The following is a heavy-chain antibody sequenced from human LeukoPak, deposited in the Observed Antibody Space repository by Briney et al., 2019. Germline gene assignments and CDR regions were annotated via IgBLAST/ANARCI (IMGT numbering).Heavy chain of an antibody. CDR3: AKASYYDSSGDYYYYGMDV. Sequence: GGSLRLSCAASGFTFSSYAMSWVRQAPGKGLEWVSAISGSGGSTYYADSVKGRFTISRDNSKNTLYLQMNSLRAEDTAVYYCAKASYYDSSGDYYYYGMDVWGQGTTVTVSS. CDR2: ISGSGGST. D-gene: IGHD3-22*01. J-gene: IGHJ6*02. V-gene: IGHV3-23*01. CDR1: GFTFSSYA.